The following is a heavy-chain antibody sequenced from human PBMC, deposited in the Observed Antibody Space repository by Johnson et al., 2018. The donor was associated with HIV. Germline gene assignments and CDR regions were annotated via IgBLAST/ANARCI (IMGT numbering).Heavy chain of an antibody. CDR1: GFIFSDSA. CDR3: ASQHIVVTDGRDVFDI. J-gene: IGHJ3*02. V-gene: IGHV3-73*02. CDR2: IRNKPNNYAT. D-gene: IGHD2-21*01. Sequence: VQLVESGGGLVQPGGSLKLSCAASGFIFSDSAMHWVRQASGQGLEWVGRIRNKPNNYATAYAASVKGRLTLSRDDSKNTAYLQMNSLRAEDTAVYYCASQHIVVTDGRDVFDIWGQGTMVTVSS.